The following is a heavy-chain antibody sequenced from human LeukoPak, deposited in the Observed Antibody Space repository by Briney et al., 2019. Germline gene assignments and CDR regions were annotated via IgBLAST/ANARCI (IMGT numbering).Heavy chain of an antibody. V-gene: IGHV1-18*01. CDR2: ISAYNGNT. CDR3: ARESEYSRTYYFNY. Sequence: GASVKVSCKASGYTFTSYGIRWVRQAPGQGLEWMGWISAYNGNTNYAQKLQGRVTMTTDTSTSTAYMELRSLRSDDTAVYYCARESEYSRTYYFNYWGQGTLVTVSS. D-gene: IGHD1-26*01. CDR1: GYTFTSYG. J-gene: IGHJ4*02.